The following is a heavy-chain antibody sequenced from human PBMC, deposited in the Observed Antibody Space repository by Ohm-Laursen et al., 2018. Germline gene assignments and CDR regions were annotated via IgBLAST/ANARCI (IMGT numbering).Heavy chain of an antibody. Sequence: SLRLSCAASVFTFSSYAMSWVRQAPGKGLELVSAISGSGGSTYYADPVKGRFTISRDNSKNTLYLQMNSLRTGDAAVYYCAKDKVIVVPTPSYYFDYWGQGTLVTVSS. CDR1: VFTFSSYA. CDR2: ISGSGGST. V-gene: IGHV3-23*01. D-gene: IGHD2-2*01. CDR3: AKDKVIVVPTPSYYFDY. J-gene: IGHJ4*02.